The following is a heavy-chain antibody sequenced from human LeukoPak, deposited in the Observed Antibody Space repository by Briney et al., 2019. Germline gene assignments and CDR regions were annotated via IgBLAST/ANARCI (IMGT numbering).Heavy chain of an antibody. CDR1: GFTVSSKY. CDR3: ARGIASAGLDY. Sequence: GGSLRLSCAASGFTVSSKYMSWVRQAPGKGLEWVSVIYSGGRTSYADSVKGRFTISRDNSKNTLYPQMTSLRAEDTAVYYCARGIASAGLDYWGQGTLVTVSS. D-gene: IGHD6-13*01. V-gene: IGHV3-53*01. J-gene: IGHJ4*02. CDR2: IYSGGRT.